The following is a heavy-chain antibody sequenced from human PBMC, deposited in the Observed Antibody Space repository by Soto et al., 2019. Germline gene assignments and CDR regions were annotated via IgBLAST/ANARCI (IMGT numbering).Heavy chain of an antibody. V-gene: IGHV4-59*01. CDR2: IYYSGST. CDR1: GGSISSYY. D-gene: IGHD6-13*01. Sequence: SETLSLTCTVSGGSISSYYWSWIRQPPGKGLEWIGYIYYSGSTNYNPSLKSRVTMTTDTSTSTAYMELRSLRSDDTAVYYCARESSSWYVEYYYYGMDVWGQGTTVTVSS. J-gene: IGHJ6*02. CDR3: ARESSSWYVEYYYYGMDV.